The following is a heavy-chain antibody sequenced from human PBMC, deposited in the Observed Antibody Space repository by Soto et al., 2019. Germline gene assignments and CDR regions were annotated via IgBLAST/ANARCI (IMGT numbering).Heavy chain of an antibody. CDR3: ATASPSVCGRGNCYRLDASFDP. CDR1: GGSFITYG. CDR2: VIPLFKTP. D-gene: IGHD2-21*01. J-gene: IGHJ5*02. Sequence: QVQLVQSGAEVKRPGSSVKVSCKASGGSFITYGITWVRQAPGQGPEWMGGVIPLFKTPKYAERFKGRLSITADESTGTAYLEVCRLGSEDPALYYCATASPSVCGRGNCYRLDASFDPWAQGTLVSVSS. V-gene: IGHV1-69*01.